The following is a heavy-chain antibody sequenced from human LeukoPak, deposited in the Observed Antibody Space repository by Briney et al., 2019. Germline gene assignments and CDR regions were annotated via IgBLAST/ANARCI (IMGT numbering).Heavy chain of an antibody. V-gene: IGHV3-21*01. Sequence: GGSLRLSCAASGFTFSTYNMNWVRQAPGKGLEWVSSISSSSNYIYYADSVKGRFTISRDNAKNSLYLQMNSLRVEDTDVYYCARDVGASAPDAFDIWGQGTMVTVSS. CDR3: ARDVGASAPDAFDI. D-gene: IGHD1-26*01. J-gene: IGHJ3*02. CDR2: ISSSSNYI. CDR1: GFTFSTYN.